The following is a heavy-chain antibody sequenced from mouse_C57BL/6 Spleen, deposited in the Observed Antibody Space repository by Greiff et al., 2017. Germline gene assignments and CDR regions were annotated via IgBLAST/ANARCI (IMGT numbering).Heavy chain of an antibody. Sequence: EVQGVESGGGLVKPGGSLKLSCAASGFTFSSYAMSWVRQTPEKRLEWVATISDGGSYTYYPDNVKGRFTISRDNAKNNLYLQMSHLYAEDAALYYCGRELGRDGYFDVWGTGTTVTVSS. D-gene: IGHD4-1*01. J-gene: IGHJ1*03. CDR2: ISDGGSYT. V-gene: IGHV5-4*01. CDR1: GFTFSSYA. CDR3: GRELGRDGYFDV.